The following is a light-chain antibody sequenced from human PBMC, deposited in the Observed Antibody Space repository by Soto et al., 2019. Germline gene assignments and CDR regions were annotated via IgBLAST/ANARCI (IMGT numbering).Light chain of an antibody. CDR2: KTS. CDR1: QSISSW. V-gene: IGKV1-5*03. Sequence: DIQLTQSPSTLSASVGDRVTITCRASQSISSWLAWYQQKPGKAPKFLIYKTSNLESGVPSRFSGSGSGTEFILTISSLKPDDFATYYCQYYINYCGTLGQGTKVKIK. J-gene: IGKJ1*01. CDR3: QYYINYCGT.